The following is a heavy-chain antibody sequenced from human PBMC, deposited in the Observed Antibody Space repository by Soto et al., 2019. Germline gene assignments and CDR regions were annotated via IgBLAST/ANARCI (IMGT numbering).Heavy chain of an antibody. J-gene: IGHJ4*02. CDR3: ARDQAMAQFDY. V-gene: IGHV1-18*01. CDR2: INAYNGNT. CDR1: GYTFTNYG. D-gene: IGHD5-18*01. Sequence: QVQLVQSGAEVKKPGASVKVSCKASGYTFTNYGISWVRQAPGQGLEWMGWINAYNGNTKYAQKLQXRVTXTXDTSTSTAYMELRSLRSDDTAVYYCARDQAMAQFDYWGQGTLVTVSS.